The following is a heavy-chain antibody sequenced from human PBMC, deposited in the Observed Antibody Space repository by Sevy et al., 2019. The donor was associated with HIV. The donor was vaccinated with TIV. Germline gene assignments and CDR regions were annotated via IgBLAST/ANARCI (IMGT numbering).Heavy chain of an antibody. D-gene: IGHD3-22*01. Sequence: GGSLRLSCAVSGFSFDSYGMTWVRQAPGKGLEWVSGISGSGTRTYYADSVKGRFSISRDNSKNRLYLQMNSLRSEDTAMYVCAKGGWGHYDPDEIGYYFYYYNMDVWGKGTTVTVSS. J-gene: IGHJ6*03. V-gene: IGHV3-23*01. CDR1: GFSFDSYG. CDR2: ISGSGTRT. CDR3: AKGGWGHYDPDEIGYYFYYYNMDV.